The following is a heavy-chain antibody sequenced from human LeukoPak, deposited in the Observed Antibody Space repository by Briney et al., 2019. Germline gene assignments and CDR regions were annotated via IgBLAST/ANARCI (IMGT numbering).Heavy chain of an antibody. D-gene: IGHD3-10*01. CDR2: ITDDGRTK. CDR3: ARAFYSGSDPLDY. J-gene: IGHJ4*02. V-gene: IGHV3-30*04. CDR1: GFNFNKYA. Sequence: PGGSLRLSCAASGFNFNKYAIHWVRQAPGRGLEWVAVITDDGRTKYYADSVKGRFIVSRDNSKNTLFLRMNSLRGDDTAMYYCARAFYSGSDPLDYWGQGTLVTVSS.